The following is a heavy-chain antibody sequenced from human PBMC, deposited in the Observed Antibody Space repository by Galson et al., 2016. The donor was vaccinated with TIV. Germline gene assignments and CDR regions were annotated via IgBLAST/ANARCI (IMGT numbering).Heavy chain of an antibody. CDR1: GYTFNNYD. CDR2: MNPNSGNP. Sequence: SVKVSCKASGYTFNNYDISWVRQATGQGLEWMGWMNPNSGNPGYAQKFQGRVTMTSNTSVNTAYMEVRSLRFEDTAVYYCARARRGYCSGGSCLPGYWGQGTLVTVSS. V-gene: IGHV1-8*01. D-gene: IGHD2-15*01. CDR3: ARARRGYCSGGSCLPGY. J-gene: IGHJ4*02.